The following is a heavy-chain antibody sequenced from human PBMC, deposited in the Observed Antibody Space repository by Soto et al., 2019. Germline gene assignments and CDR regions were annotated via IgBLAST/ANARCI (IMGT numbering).Heavy chain of an antibody. CDR3: AKVPFYGDYDDYYGMDV. Sequence: EVQLLESGGGLVQPGGSLRLACAASGFSFNSYAMVWVRQAPGKGLEWVSVISGSGGSTYYADSVKGRFTISRDNSKNTLYLQMNSLRAEDTAVYYCAKVPFYGDYDDYYGMDVWGQGTTVTVSS. J-gene: IGHJ6*02. CDR2: ISGSGGST. CDR1: GFSFNSYA. D-gene: IGHD4-17*01. V-gene: IGHV3-23*01.